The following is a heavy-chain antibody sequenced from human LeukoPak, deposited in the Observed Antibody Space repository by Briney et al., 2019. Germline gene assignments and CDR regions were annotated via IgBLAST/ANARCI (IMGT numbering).Heavy chain of an antibody. J-gene: IGHJ4*02. D-gene: IGHD1-7*01. V-gene: IGHV1-69*13. Sequence: SVKVSCKASGGTFCSYAISWVRQAPGQGLEWTGGIIPIFGTANYAQKFQGRVTITADESTSTAYMELSSLRSEDTAVYYCARGPLAGTTDYWGQGTLVTVSS. CDR2: IIPIFGTA. CDR3: ARGPLAGTTDY. CDR1: GGTFCSYA.